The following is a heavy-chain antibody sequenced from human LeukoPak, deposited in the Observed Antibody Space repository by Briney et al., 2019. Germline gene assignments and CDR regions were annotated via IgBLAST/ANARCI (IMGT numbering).Heavy chain of an antibody. D-gene: IGHD6-13*01. CDR1: GFTFSSYV. V-gene: IGHV3-23*01. CDR2: ISGSGGGT. CDR3: ARRGAAGTYYFDY. Sequence: PGGSLRLSCAASGFTFSSYVMSWVRQVPGKGLEWVSAISGSGGGTYYADSVKGRFTISRDNSKNTLYLQTTSLRAEDTAPYYCARRGAAGTYYFDYWGQGTLVTVSS. J-gene: IGHJ4*02.